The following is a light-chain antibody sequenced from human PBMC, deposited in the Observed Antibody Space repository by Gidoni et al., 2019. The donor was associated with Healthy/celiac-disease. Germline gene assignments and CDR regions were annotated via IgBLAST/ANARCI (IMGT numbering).Light chain of an antibody. Sequence: MGMTESPDSRAVSLAERSTINCKSSQSVLYSSKNKNYLAWYQQKPGQPPKLLIYWASTRESGVPDRFSGSGSGTDFTLTISGLQAEDVAVYYCQQYYSTPLTFGQGTKLEIK. V-gene: IGKV4-1*01. J-gene: IGKJ2*01. CDR3: QQYYSTPLT. CDR1: QSVLYSSKNKNY. CDR2: WAS.